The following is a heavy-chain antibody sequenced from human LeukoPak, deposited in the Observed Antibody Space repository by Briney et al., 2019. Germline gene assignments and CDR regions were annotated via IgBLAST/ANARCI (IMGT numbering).Heavy chain of an antibody. Sequence: HPGGSLRLSCAASGFSFSDHGMAWVRQAPGKRLEWVAVISYDGSNRYYADSVKGRFTISRDNSKSMVYLQMNSLRPEDTAVYYCARDQGSGWPYYFDYWGQGTLVTVSS. CDR2: ISYDGSNR. V-gene: IGHV3-30*03. CDR3: ARDQGSGWPYYFDY. CDR1: GFSFSDHG. J-gene: IGHJ4*02. D-gene: IGHD6-19*01.